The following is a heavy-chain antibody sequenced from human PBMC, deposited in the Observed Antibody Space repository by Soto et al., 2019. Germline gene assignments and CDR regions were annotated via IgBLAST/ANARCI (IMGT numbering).Heavy chain of an antibody. Sequence: PGGSLRLSCAASGFTFRSYEMNWVRQAPGKGLEWVSYISSSGSTIYYADSVKGRFTISRDNAKNSLYLQMNSLRAEDTASYYCAKDKYDSSGYADYWGQGTLVTVSS. CDR1: GFTFRSYE. D-gene: IGHD3-22*01. CDR3: AKDKYDSSGYADY. CDR2: ISSSGSTI. J-gene: IGHJ4*02. V-gene: IGHV3-48*03.